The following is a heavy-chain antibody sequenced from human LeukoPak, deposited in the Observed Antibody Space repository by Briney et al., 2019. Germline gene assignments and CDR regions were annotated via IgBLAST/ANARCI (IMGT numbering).Heavy chain of an antibody. D-gene: IGHD3-22*01. V-gene: IGHV3-23*01. CDR3: AKDIGLYYYDT. CDR2: ISGSGGIT. J-gene: IGHJ4*02. Sequence: GGSLRLSCAASGFTFSSYAMSWVRQAPGKGLEWVSVISGSGGITYYADSVKGRFTISRDNSKNTLYLQMNSLRAEDTAVYYCAKDIGLYYYDTWGQGTLVTVSS. CDR1: GFTFSSYA.